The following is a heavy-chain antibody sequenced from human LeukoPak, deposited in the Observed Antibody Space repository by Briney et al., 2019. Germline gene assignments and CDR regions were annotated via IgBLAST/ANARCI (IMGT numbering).Heavy chain of an antibody. J-gene: IGHJ3*02. D-gene: IGHD5-12*01. CDR2: MNPNSGNT. CDR3: ARVEGGYETDDAFDI. CDR1: GYTFTSYD. Sequence: ASVKVSCMASGYTFTSYDINWVRQATGQGLEWMGWMNPNSGNTGYAQKFQGRVTITRNTSISTAYMELSSLRSEDTAVYYCARVEGGYETDDAFDIWGQGTMVTVSS. V-gene: IGHV1-8*03.